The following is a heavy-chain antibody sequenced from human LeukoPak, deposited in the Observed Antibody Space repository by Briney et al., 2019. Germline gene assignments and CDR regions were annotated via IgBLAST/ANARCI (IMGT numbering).Heavy chain of an antibody. V-gene: IGHV3-15*01. CDR2: IKSKTDGGTT. D-gene: IGHD3-10*01. Sequence: GGSLRLSCAASGFTFSNAWMSWVRQAPGKGLEWVGRIKSKTDGGTTDYAAPVKGRFTISRDDSKNTLYLQMNSLKTEDTAVYYCAREGTYYYGSGSYSRRYYFDYWGQGTLVTASS. CDR1: GFTFSNAW. CDR3: AREGTYYYGSGSYSRRYYFDY. J-gene: IGHJ4*02.